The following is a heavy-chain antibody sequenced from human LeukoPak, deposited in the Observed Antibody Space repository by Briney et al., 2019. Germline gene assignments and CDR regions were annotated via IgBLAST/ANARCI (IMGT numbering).Heavy chain of an antibody. D-gene: IGHD3-22*01. V-gene: IGHV3-7*01. CDR1: GFTFPHFW. CDR3: ATHFNYYDSSAYYYHPPFDY. Sequence: GGSLRLSCAASGFTFPHFWMSWVRQAPGQGLEWVASIHQDRSEKHFIDSVKGRFTISRDNAKNSLYLQMNSLRAEDTAVYYCATHFNYYDSSAYYYHPPFDYWGQGTLVTVSS. J-gene: IGHJ4*02. CDR2: IHQDRSEK.